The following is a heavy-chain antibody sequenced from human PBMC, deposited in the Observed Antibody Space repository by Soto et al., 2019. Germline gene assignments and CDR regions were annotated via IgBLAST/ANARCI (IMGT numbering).Heavy chain of an antibody. D-gene: IGHD1-26*01. J-gene: IGHJ4*02. CDR1: GFTFSSYG. CDR2: ISYDGSNK. V-gene: IGHV3-30*18. Sequence: QVQLVESGGGVVQPGRSLRLSCAASGFTFSSYGMHWVRQAPGKGLEWVAVISYDGSNKYYADSVKGRFTISRDNSKNTLYLQMNSLRAEDTAVYYCAKDRGLVWGQGTLVTVSS. CDR3: AKDRGLV.